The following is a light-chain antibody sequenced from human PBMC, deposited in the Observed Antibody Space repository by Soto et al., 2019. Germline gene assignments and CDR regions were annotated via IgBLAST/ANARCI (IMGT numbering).Light chain of an antibody. CDR3: PQRSNWTHT. CDR2: AAS. CDR1: QSISSY. J-gene: IGKJ4*01. V-gene: IGKV1-39*01. Sequence: DIEITQSPSSLSASVGDRVTISCRASQSISSYLNWYQQKPGKAPKLLIYAASSLPSGVPSRFSGSGAGTECTLTISSLEPEDVEVYYCPQRSNWTHTFGGGTKVDIK.